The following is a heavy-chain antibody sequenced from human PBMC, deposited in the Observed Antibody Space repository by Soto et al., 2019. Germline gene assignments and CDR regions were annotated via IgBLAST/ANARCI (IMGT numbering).Heavy chain of an antibody. D-gene: IGHD6-19*01. Sequence: GGSLRLSWAAAGGTFSNAGMNWVRQAPGKGLEWVGRIKSKTDGGTTDYAAPVKGRFTISRDDSKNTLYLQMNSLKTEDTAVYYCTTDLYSSGPDNHGMDVWGQATTVTVSS. V-gene: IGHV3-15*07. CDR1: GGTFSNAG. CDR2: IKSKTDGGTT. CDR3: TTDLYSSGPDNHGMDV. J-gene: IGHJ6*02.